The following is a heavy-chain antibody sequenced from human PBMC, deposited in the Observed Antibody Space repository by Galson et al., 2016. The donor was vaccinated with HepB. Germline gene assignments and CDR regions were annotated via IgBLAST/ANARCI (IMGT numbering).Heavy chain of an antibody. V-gene: IGHV3-30*18. CDR2: VSYDGNTE. J-gene: IGHJ4*02. CDR1: GFTFSSYT. D-gene: IGHD2-15*01. Sequence: SLRLSCAASGFTFSSYTMHWVRQAPGKGLEWVAFVSYDGNTEYYADSVKGRFTVSRDNSKNTLFLQMNSLRSEDTPLYYCAKVNARRCSGGSCFPYYFDYWGQGTLVTVSS. CDR3: AKVNARRCSGGSCFPYYFDY.